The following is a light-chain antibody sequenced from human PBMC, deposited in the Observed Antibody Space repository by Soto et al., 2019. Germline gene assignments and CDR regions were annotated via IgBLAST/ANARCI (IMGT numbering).Light chain of an antibody. Sequence: IVFTQSPGTLSLSQVERATLSCRASQRVSSSYLARYQQKPGQAPRLRIYGASSRATGSTDRLSGSGSGTDCPLTISRLEPEDFAVYYCQQYGSSPITFGQGTRLEIK. CDR1: QRVSSSY. V-gene: IGKV3-20*01. CDR3: QQYGSSPIT. CDR2: GAS. J-gene: IGKJ5*01.